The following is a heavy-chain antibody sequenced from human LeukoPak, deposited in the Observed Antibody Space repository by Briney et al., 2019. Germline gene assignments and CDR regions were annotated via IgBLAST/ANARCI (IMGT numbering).Heavy chain of an antibody. J-gene: IGHJ4*02. CDR3: AKEQRSRSYYGSGSYYNPVKIFDY. D-gene: IGHD3-10*01. CDR1: GFTFSSYA. V-gene: IGHV3-23*01. Sequence: PGGSLRLSCAASGFTFSSYAMSWVRQAPGKGLEWVSAISGSGGSTYYADSVKGRFTISRDNSKNTLYLQMNSLRAEDTAVYYCAKEQRSRSYYGSGSYYNPVKIFDYWGQGTLVTVSS. CDR2: ISGSGGST.